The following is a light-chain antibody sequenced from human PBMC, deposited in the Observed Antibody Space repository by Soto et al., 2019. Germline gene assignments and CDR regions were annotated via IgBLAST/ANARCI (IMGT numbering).Light chain of an antibody. J-gene: IGKJ1*01. CDR1: QSVSVN. CDR2: GVS. V-gene: IGKV3-15*01. Sequence: EIVMTQSPGTLSVSPGERATLSCRASQSVSVNLAWYQQKPGQAPRLLIYGVSTRATGIPARFSGSESGTEFTLTISSLQSEDFAVYYCQQYNSWPTFGQGTKVDIK. CDR3: QQYNSWPT.